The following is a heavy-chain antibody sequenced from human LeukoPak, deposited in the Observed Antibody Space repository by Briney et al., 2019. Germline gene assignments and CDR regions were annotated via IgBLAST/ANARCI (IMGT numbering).Heavy chain of an antibody. D-gene: IGHD3-3*01. Sequence: GGSLRLSCAASGFTFSSYSMNWVRQAPGKGLEWVSSISSSSSYIYYADSVKGRFTISRDNAKNSLYLQMNSLRAEDTAVYYCAKPARYYDFWSGYSKIFGAFDIWGQGTMVTVSS. CDR2: ISSSSSYI. CDR1: GFTFSSYS. J-gene: IGHJ3*02. CDR3: AKPARYYDFWSGYSKIFGAFDI. V-gene: IGHV3-21*01.